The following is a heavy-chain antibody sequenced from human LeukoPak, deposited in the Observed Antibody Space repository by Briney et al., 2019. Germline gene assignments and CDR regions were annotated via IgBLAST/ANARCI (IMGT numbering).Heavy chain of an antibody. CDR3: ARDAEDIVVVPAAIPGWFDP. D-gene: IGHD2-2*02. V-gene: IGHV3-33*01. J-gene: IGHJ5*02. Sequence: GGSLRLSCAASGFTFSSYGMHWVRQAPGKGLEWAAVIWYDGSNKYYADSVKGRFTISRDNSKNTLYLQMNSLRAEDTAVYYCARDAEDIVVVPAAIPGWFDPWGQGTLVTVSS. CDR2: IWYDGSNK. CDR1: GFTFSSYG.